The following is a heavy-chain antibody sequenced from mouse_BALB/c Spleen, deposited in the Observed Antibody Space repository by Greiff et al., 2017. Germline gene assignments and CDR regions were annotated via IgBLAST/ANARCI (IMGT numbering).Heavy chain of an antibody. Sequence: VQLQQSGAELVRSGASVKLSCTASGFNIKDYYMHWVKQRPEQGLEWIGWIDPENGDTEYAPKFQGKATMTADTSSNTAYLQLSSLTSEDTAVYYWKAGYGNYVWFAYWGQGTLVTVSA. CDR3: KAGYGNYVWFAY. J-gene: IGHJ3*01. CDR2: IDPENGDT. CDR1: GFNIKDYY. D-gene: IGHD2-10*02. V-gene: IGHV14-4*02.